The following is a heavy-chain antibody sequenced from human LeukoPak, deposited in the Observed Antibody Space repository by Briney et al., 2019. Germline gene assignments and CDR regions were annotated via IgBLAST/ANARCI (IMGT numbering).Heavy chain of an antibody. CDR2: IKSKTDGGTT. CDR3: TTEQQVHDY. CDR1: GFTFSNAW. J-gene: IGHJ4*02. Sequence: GGSLRLSCAASGFTFSNAWMSWVRQAPGKGLEWVGHIKSKTDGGTTDYAAPVKGRFTISRDDSKATLHLQMNSLKIEDTAVYYCTTEQQVHDYWGQGTLVTVSS. V-gene: IGHV3-15*01. D-gene: IGHD6-13*01.